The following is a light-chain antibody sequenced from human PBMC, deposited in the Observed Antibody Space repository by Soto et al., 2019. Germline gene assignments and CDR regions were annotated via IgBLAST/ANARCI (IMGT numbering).Light chain of an antibody. CDR2: EVS. CDR3: SSYAGSNNWV. Sequence: QSALTQPPSASGSPGQSVTISCTGTSSDVGGYNYVSWYQQHPGKAPKLMIYEVSKRPSGVPDRFSGSKSGNTASLTVSGLQAEDEDDYYCSSYAGSNNWVFGGGTKVTVL. V-gene: IGLV2-8*01. CDR1: SSDVGGYNY. J-gene: IGLJ3*02.